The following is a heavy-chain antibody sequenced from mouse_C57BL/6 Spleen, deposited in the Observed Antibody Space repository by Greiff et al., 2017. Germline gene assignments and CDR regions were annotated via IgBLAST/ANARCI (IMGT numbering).Heavy chain of an antibody. CDR1: GYTFTSYW. Sequence: QVQLQQPGAELVMPGASVKLSCKASGYTFTSYWMHWVKQRPGQGLEWIGEIDPSDSYTNYNQKFKGKSTLTVDKSSSTAYMQLSSLTSEDSAVYYCARNRPTVVVDWYFDVWGTGTTVTVSS. V-gene: IGHV1-69*01. CDR3: ARNRPTVVVDWYFDV. CDR2: IDPSDSYT. D-gene: IGHD1-1*01. J-gene: IGHJ1*03.